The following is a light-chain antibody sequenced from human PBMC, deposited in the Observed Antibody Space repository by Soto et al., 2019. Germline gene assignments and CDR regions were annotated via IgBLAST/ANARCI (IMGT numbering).Light chain of an antibody. J-gene: IGKJ2*02. CDR3: QQPDSYPCT. Sequence: DIPLTQSPSFLSASVGDRVTITCRASQGFSNSLAWYQQKPGKAPKLLIYAASTLQSGVPSRFSGSGSGTEFTLTISSLQPEDFATYSCQQPDSYPCTFGQGTKLEIK. CDR2: AAS. CDR1: QGFSNS. V-gene: IGKV1-9*01.